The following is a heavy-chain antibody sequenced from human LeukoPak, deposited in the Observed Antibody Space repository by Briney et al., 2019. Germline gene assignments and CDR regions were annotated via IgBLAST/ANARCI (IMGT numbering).Heavy chain of an antibody. CDR2: ISSSGSTI. J-gene: IGHJ4*02. D-gene: IGHD5-18*01. CDR1: GFTFSDYY. Sequence: GGSLRLSCAASGFTFSDYYMSWIRQAPGKGLEWVSYISSSGSTIYYADSVKGRFTISRDNSKNMVFLQMNSLRLQDTALYYCAQGGPPGDTNRFDHWAQGTLVTVS. CDR3: AQGGPPGDTNRFDH. V-gene: IGHV3-11*04.